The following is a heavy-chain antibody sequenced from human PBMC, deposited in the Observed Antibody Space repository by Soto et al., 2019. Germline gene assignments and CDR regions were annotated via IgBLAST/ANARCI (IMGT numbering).Heavy chain of an antibody. CDR3: AREERDSGCDY. J-gene: IGHJ4*02. Sequence: VQLVESGGGLVQPGGSLRLSCAASGFTFSSYSMNWVRQAPGKGLEWVSYISSSSSTIYYADSVKGRFTISRDNAKNSLYLQMNSLRAEDTAVYYCAREERDSGCDYWGQGTLVTVSS. CDR2: ISSSSSTI. V-gene: IGHV3-48*01. CDR1: GFTFSSYS. D-gene: IGHD6-19*01.